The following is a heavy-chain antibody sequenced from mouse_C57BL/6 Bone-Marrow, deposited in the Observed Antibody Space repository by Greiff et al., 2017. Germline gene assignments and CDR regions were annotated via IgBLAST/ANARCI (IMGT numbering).Heavy chain of an antibody. Sequence: VQLQQPGAELVRPGTSVKLSCKASGYTFTSYWMHWVKQRPGQGLEWIGVIDPSDSYTNYNQKFKGKATLTVDTSSSTAYMQLSSLTSEDSAVYYCARNRGYDGYSYAMDYWGQGTSVTVSS. D-gene: IGHD2-3*01. V-gene: IGHV1-59*01. CDR2: IDPSDSYT. CDR3: ARNRGYDGYSYAMDY. CDR1: GYTFTSYW. J-gene: IGHJ4*01.